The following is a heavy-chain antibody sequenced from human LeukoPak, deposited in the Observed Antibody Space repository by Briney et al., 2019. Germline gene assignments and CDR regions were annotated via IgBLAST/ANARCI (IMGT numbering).Heavy chain of an antibody. Sequence: GESLKISCAASGFTFSSYWMSWVRQAPGKGLEWVSSISSSSSYIYYADSVKGRFTISRDNAKNSLYLQMNSLRAEDTAVYYCARDRYSSSLGAFDIWGQGTMVTVSS. CDR2: ISSSSSYI. CDR1: GFTFSSYW. V-gene: IGHV3-21*01. D-gene: IGHD6-6*01. J-gene: IGHJ3*02. CDR3: ARDRYSSSLGAFDI.